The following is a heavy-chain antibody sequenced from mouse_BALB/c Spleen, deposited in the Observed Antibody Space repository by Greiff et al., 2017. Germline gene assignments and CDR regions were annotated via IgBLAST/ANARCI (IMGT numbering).Heavy chain of an antibody. CDR3: ARLGGDYGGYAMDY. Sequence: EVKLVESGGDLVKPGGFLKLSCAASGFTFSSYGMSWVRQTPDKRLEWVATISSGGSYTYYPDSVKGRFTISRDNAKNTLYLQMSSLKSEDTAMYYCARLGGDYGGYAMDYWGQGTSVTVSS. V-gene: IGHV5-6*01. D-gene: IGHD2-4*01. CDR1: GFTFSSYG. CDR2: ISSGGSYT. J-gene: IGHJ4*01.